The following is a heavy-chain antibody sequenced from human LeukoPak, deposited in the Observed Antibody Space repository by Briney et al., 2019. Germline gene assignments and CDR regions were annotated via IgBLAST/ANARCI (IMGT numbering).Heavy chain of an antibody. CDR3: ATIASWFDP. D-gene: IGHD2-21*01. CDR1: GFTFSSYS. J-gene: IGHJ5*02. CDR2: IISDGSGA. V-gene: IGHV3-74*01. Sequence: GGSLRLSCAASGFTFSSYSMNWVRQAPGKGLVWVSRIISDGSGANYADSVKGRFTISRDNAKNTLFLQMNSLRAEDTALYYCATIASWFDPWGQGTLVTVSS.